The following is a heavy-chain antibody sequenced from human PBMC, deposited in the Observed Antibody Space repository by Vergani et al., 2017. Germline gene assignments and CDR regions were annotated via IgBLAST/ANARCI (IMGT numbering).Heavy chain of an antibody. D-gene: IGHD2-15*01. CDR1: GGSFSGYY. J-gene: IGHJ4*02. CDR3: ARGRHCSGGSCYGTLDY. V-gene: IGHV4-34*01. Sequence: QVQLQQWGAGLLKPSETLSLTCAVYGGSFSGYYWSWIRQPPGKGLEWIGEINHSGSTNYNPSLKSRVTISVDTSKNQFSLKLSSVTAADTAVYYCARGRHCSGGSCYGTLDYWGQGTLVTVSS. CDR2: INHSGST.